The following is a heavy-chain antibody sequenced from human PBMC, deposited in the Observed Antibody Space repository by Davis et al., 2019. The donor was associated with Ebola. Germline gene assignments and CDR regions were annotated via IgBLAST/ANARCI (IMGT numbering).Heavy chain of an antibody. CDR2: ISSSGSTI. J-gene: IGHJ6*02. D-gene: IGHD1-26*01. V-gene: IGHV3-11*01. Sequence: GESLKISCAASGFTFSDYYMSWIRQAPGKGLEWVSYISSSGSTIYYADSVKGRFTISRDNAKNSLYLQMNSLRAEDTAVYYCARDGGEWELYYGMDVWGQGTTVTVSS. CDR1: GFTFSDYY. CDR3: ARDGGEWELYYGMDV.